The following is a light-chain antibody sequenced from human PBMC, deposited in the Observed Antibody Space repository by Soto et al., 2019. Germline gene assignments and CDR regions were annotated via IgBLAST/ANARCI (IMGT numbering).Light chain of an antibody. CDR3: QQYGRSPPGYT. Sequence: EIVLTQSPGTLSLSPGERATLSCRASQSISSTYLAWYQQKPGQAPRLLIYGASSRATGIPDRFSGSGAGTDFTLNLSRLEPEALAVYYCQQYGRSPPGYTFGQGTKLEIK. J-gene: IGKJ2*01. CDR1: QSISSTY. CDR2: GAS. V-gene: IGKV3-20*01.